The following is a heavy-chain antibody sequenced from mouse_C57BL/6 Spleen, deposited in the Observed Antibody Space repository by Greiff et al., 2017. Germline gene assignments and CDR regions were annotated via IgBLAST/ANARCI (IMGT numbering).Heavy chain of an antibody. V-gene: IGHV2-9-1*01. CDR1: GFSLTSYA. D-gene: IGHD2-3*01. CDR2: IWTGGGT. CDR3: ARPYDGYSYAMDY. J-gene: IGHJ4*01. Sequence: VQVVESGPGLVAPSQSLSITCTVSGFSLTSYAISWVRQPPGKGLEWLGVIWTGGGTNYNSALKSRLSISKDNSKSQVFLKMNSLQTDDTARYYCARPYDGYSYAMDYWGQGTSVTVSS.